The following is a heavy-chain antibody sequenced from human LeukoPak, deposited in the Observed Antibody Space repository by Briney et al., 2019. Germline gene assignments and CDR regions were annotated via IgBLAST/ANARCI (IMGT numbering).Heavy chain of an antibody. Sequence: GGSLRLSCAGSGFTFSSYSMSWVRQAPGKGLEWVSVIYSGGSTYYADSVKGRFTISRDNSKNTLYLQMNSLRAEDTAVYYCARARLDAFDIWGQGTMVTVSS. V-gene: IGHV3-53*01. J-gene: IGHJ3*02. CDR2: IYSGGST. CDR1: GFTFSSYS. CDR3: ARARLDAFDI.